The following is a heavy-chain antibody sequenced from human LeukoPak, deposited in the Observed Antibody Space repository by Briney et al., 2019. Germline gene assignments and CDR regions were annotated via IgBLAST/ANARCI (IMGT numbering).Heavy chain of an antibody. CDR1: GFTFDDYG. V-gene: IGHV3-21*01. J-gene: IGHJ6*03. CDR3: ARDLKQQLVRSYYYYYMDV. CDR2: ISSSSSYI. D-gene: IGHD6-13*01. Sequence: GGSLRLSCAASGFTFDDYGMSWVRQAPGKGLEWVSSISSSSSYIYYADSVKGRFTISRDNAKNSLYLQMNSLRAEDTAVYYCARDLKQQLVRSYYYYYMDVWGKGTTVTISS.